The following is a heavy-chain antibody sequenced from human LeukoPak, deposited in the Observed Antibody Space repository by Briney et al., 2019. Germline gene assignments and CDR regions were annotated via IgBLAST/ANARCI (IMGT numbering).Heavy chain of an antibody. CDR2: ISTSSSYI. D-gene: IGHD3-22*01. J-gene: IGHJ4*02. CDR3: ASPLGGYLVGWCY. CDR1: GFTFSSYT. Sequence: GGSLRLSCAASGFTFSSYTMNWVRQAPGKGLEWVSSISTSSSYIYYADSVKGRFTISRDNARNSLYLEMNSLRAEDTAVYFCASPLGGYLVGWCYWGQGTLVTVSS. V-gene: IGHV3-21*01.